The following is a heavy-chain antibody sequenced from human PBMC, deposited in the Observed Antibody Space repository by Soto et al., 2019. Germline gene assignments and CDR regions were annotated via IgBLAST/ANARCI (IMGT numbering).Heavy chain of an antibody. CDR3: ARSFSWGPYYDFWSGSPNWFDP. CDR2: IYYSGST. Sequence: PSETLSLTCTVSGGSISSYYWSWIRQPPGKGLEWIGYIYYSGSTNYNPSLKSRVTISVDTSKNQFSLKLSSVTAADTAVYYCARSFSWGPYYDFWSGSPNWFDPWGQGTLVTVSS. CDR1: GGSISSYY. V-gene: IGHV4-59*01. J-gene: IGHJ5*02. D-gene: IGHD3-3*01.